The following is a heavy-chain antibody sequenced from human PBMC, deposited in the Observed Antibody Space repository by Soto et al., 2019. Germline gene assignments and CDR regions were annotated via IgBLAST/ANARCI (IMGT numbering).Heavy chain of an antibody. CDR1: GGSISSYY. Sequence: SETLSLTCTVAGGSISSYYWSWIRQPPGKGLEWIGNIYYSGSTNYNPSLKSRVTISVDTSKNQFSLKLSSVTAADTAVYYCARAGGEQWLEYFDYWGQGTLVTVSS. D-gene: IGHD6-19*01. J-gene: IGHJ4*02. V-gene: IGHV4-59*12. CDR2: IYYSGST. CDR3: ARAGGEQWLEYFDY.